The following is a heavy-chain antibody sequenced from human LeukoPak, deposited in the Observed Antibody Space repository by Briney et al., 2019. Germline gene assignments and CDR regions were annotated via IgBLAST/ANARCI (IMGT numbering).Heavy chain of an antibody. Sequence: PGGSLRLSCAASGFTFSSYEMNWVRQAPGKGLEWVSYISSSGSTIYYADSVKGRFTISRDNAKNSLYLQMNSLRAEDTAVYYCARDYPRITFGGVIVHYFDYWGQGTPVTVSS. V-gene: IGHV3-48*03. CDR1: GFTFSSYE. D-gene: IGHD3-16*02. J-gene: IGHJ4*02. CDR3: ARDYPRITFGGVIVHYFDY. CDR2: ISSSGSTI.